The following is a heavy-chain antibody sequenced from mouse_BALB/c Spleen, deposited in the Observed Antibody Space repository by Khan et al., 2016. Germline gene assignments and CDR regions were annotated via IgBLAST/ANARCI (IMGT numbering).Heavy chain of an antibody. CDR2: ISSGGSFT. CDR3: TRHGTNYYAMDY. CDR1: GLTFSNNA. J-gene: IGHJ4*01. D-gene: IGHD1-1*01. Sequence: EVELVESGGGLVKPGGSLKLSCAASGLTFSNNAMSWVRQTPEKRLEWVATISSGGSFTYYPDSVKGRFTISRDIARNTLYLQMSRLMSEDTAMYYCTRHGTNYYAMDYWGQGTSVTVSS. V-gene: IGHV5-9-3*01.